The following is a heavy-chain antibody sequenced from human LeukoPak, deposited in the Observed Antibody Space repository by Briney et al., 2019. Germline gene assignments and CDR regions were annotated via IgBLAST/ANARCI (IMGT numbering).Heavy chain of an antibody. J-gene: IGHJ3*02. CDR1: GFTFNKYA. V-gene: IGHV3-23*01. D-gene: IGHD3-16*02. Sequence: GGSLRLSCTASGFTFNKYAMTWVRQAPGKGLEWVSGISGSGGSTYYADSVKGRFTISRDNSKNTVYLQMNSLRAEDTAVYYCASPYRLYAFDMWGQGTMVTVSP. CDR3: ASPYRLYAFDM. CDR2: ISGSGGST.